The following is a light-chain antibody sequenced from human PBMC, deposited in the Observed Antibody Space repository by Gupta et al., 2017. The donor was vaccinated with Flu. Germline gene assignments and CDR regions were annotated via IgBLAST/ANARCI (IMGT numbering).Light chain of an antibody. CDR2: DVT. V-gene: IGLV2-14*03. CDR1: SSNVGSFDF. J-gene: IGLJ3*02. CDR3: SSYTRRATRV. Sequence: QSALTQPASVSGSPGQSITISCTGDSSNVGSFDFVSWYQQHPGKTPKLMIYDVTYRPSGISNRFSGSKSGDTASLTISGLQAEDEATYYCSSYTRRATRVFGGGTKVTVL.